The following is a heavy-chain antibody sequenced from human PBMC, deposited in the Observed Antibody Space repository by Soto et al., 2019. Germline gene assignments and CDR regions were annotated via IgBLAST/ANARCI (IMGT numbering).Heavy chain of an antibody. Sequence: GSLRLSCAAPGVSFNTYEMNWVRQAPGKGLEWVSYISSSGYTMYYADSVKGRFTISRDNAKNSLYLQMNSLRAEDTAVYYCARDYTDYNTSGYYYAMYFYGLDAWGQGTTVTVSS. J-gene: IGHJ6*02. CDR3: ARDYTDYNTSGYYYAMYFYGLDA. CDR1: GVSFNTYE. V-gene: IGHV3-48*03. D-gene: IGHD3-22*01. CDR2: ISSSGYTM.